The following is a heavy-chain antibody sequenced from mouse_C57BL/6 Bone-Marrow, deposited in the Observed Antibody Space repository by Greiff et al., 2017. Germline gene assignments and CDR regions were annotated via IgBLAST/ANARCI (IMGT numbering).Heavy chain of an antibody. CDR1: GYTFTSYG. J-gene: IGHJ4*01. CDR2: IYPRSGNT. V-gene: IGHV1-81*01. Sequence: VKLMESGAELARPGASVKLSCKASGYTFTSYGISWVKQRTGQGLEWIGEIYPRSGNTYYNEKFKGKATLTADKSSSTAYMELRSLTSEDSAVYFCARSRGPYAMDYWGQGTSVTVSS. CDR3: ARSRGPYAMDY.